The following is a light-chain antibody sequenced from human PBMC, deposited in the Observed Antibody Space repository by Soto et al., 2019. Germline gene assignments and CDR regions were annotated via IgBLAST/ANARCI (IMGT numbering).Light chain of an antibody. CDR1: QSISSY. CDR3: QQSYSGPLT. V-gene: IGKV1-39*01. J-gene: IGKJ4*01. Sequence: DIQMTQSPSSLSASVGDRVTITCRASQSISSYLNWYQQKPGKAPKVLIYAASSLQSGVPSRFSGIGSGTDFTLSISSLQPEDFATYYCQQSYSGPLTFGGATKVESK. CDR2: AAS.